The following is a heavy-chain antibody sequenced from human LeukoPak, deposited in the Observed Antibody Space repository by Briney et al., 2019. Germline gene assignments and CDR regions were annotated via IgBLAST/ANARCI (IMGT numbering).Heavy chain of an antibody. CDR3: ARETGLVVYYFDY. D-gene: IGHD2-15*01. J-gene: IGHJ4*02. V-gene: IGHV3-7*01. Sequence: PGGSLRLSCAASGFTFNTYWMSWVRQSPGKGLEWVANIKSDGSEKHYVDSVRGRFTISRDNAKNSMYLQMNSLRAEDTAVYYCARETGLVVYYFDYWGQGTLVTVSS. CDR2: IKSDGSEK. CDR1: GFTFNTYW.